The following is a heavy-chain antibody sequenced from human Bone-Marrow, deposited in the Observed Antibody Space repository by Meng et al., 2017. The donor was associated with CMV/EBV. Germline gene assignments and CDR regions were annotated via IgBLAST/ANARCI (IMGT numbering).Heavy chain of an antibody. D-gene: IGHD2-15*01. CDR3: ARDWHSHYSPPNWFDP. J-gene: IGHJ5*02. CDR1: GYTFIGYY. CDR2: INPNSGDT. Sequence: ASVNVSCKASGYTFIGYYIHWVRQAPGQGLEWMEWINPNSGDTNYAQRFQGRVTMTRDTSISTAYMELSRLRSDDTAVYYCARDWHSHYSPPNWFDPWGQGTLVTVPS. V-gene: IGHV1-2*02.